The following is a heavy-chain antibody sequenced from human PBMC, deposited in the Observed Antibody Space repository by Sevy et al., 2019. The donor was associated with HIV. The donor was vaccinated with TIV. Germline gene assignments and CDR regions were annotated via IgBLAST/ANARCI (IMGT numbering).Heavy chain of an antibody. V-gene: IGHV1-2*02. D-gene: IGHD2-8*01. Sequence: ASVKVSCKASGYTFTGYYMHWVRQAPGQGLEWMGWINPNSGGTNYAQKFQGRVTMTRDTSISTAYMELSRLRSDDTAVYYCARGAYCTNGVCYSITFDYWGQGTLLTVSS. CDR1: GYTFTGYY. CDR2: INPNSGGT. CDR3: ARGAYCTNGVCYSITFDY. J-gene: IGHJ4*02.